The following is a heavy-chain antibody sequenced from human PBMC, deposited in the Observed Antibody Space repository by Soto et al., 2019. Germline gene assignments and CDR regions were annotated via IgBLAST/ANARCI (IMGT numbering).Heavy chain of an antibody. Sequence: QVQLQQWGAGLLKPSEPLSLTCAVYGGSFSDYYWSWIRQPAGKGLEWIGEINHSGSTNYNPSLKSRVTISQDTSKNQFSLKLSSVTAADTAVYYCARADWVYWGQGTLVTVSS. D-gene: IGHD3-9*01. CDR2: INHSGST. V-gene: IGHV4-34*01. CDR3: ARADWVY. J-gene: IGHJ4*02. CDR1: GGSFSDYY.